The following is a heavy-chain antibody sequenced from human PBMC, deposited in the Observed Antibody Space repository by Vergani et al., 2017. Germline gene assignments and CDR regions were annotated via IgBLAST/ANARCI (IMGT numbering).Heavy chain of an antibody. CDR2: ISWNSGII. D-gene: IGHD5-12*01. CDR1: GFTFDDYA. Sequence: EVQLVESGGNLVQPGRSLRLSCAASGFTFDDYAMHWVRQAPGKGLKWVSGISWNSGIIGYADSVKGRFTISRDNAKNSLYLQMNSLRPEDTALYYCAKDMMDSATGADYWGQGTLVTVSS. CDR3: AKDMMDSATGADY. J-gene: IGHJ4*02. V-gene: IGHV3-9*01.